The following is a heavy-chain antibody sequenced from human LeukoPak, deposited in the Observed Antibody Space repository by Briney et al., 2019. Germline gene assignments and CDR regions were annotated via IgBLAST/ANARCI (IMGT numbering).Heavy chain of an antibody. CDR3: ARDATMMGNYFNY. CDR1: GYSISSGHY. V-gene: IGHV4-38-2*02. CDR2: NYHSWST. D-gene: IGHD5-12*01. J-gene: IGHJ4*02. Sequence: PSETLSLTCTVSGYSISSGHYWGWIRQPPGKGLAWIGSNYHSWSTYYNPSLKSRVTISVDTSKNQFSLKLSSVTAADTAVYYCARDATMMGNYFNYWGEGTLVTASS.